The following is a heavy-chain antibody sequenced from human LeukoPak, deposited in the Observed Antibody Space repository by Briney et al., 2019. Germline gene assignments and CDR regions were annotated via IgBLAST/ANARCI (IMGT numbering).Heavy chain of an antibody. Sequence: SETLSLTCTVSGGSISGSSYYWGWIRQPPGKGLEWIGSIYYSGSTYYNPSLKSRVTISVDTSKNQFSLKLSSVTAADTAVYYCARPYYYGSGSYYNTKNWFDPWGQGTLVTVSS. CDR2: IYYSGST. V-gene: IGHV4-39*01. J-gene: IGHJ5*02. D-gene: IGHD3-10*01. CDR1: GGSISGSSYY. CDR3: ARPYYYGSGSYYNTKNWFDP.